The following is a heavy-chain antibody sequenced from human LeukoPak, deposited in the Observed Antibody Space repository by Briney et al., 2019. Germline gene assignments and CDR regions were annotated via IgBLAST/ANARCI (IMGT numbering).Heavy chain of an antibody. D-gene: IGHD3-3*01. Sequence: PGGSLRLSCAASGFTFSSYWMSWVRKAPGKGLEWVANIKQDGSEKYYVDSVKGRFTISRDNAKNSLYLQMNSLRAEDTAVYYCARETEYYDFWSGYYLWGQGTLVTVSS. CDR1: GFTFSSYW. J-gene: IGHJ4*02. CDR2: IKQDGSEK. V-gene: IGHV3-7*03. CDR3: ARETEYYDFWSGYYL.